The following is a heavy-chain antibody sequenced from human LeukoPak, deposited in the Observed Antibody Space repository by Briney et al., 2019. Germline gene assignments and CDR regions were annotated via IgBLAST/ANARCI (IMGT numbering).Heavy chain of an antibody. CDR2: IIPIFGTA. V-gene: IGHV1-69*05. Sequence: SVKVSCKASGGTCSSYAISWVRQAPGQGLEWMGRIIPIFGTANYAQKFQGRVTITTDESTSTAYMELSSLRSEDTAVYYCAKETQLLFFWFDPWGQGTLVTVSS. D-gene: IGHD2-2*01. CDR3: AKETQLLFFWFDP. J-gene: IGHJ5*02. CDR1: GGTCSSYA.